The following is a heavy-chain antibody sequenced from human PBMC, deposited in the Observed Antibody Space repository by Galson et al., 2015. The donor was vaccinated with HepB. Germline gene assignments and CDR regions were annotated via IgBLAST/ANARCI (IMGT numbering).Heavy chain of an antibody. Sequence: SVKVSCKASGYTFTGYSMHWVRQAPGQGLEWMGWINPNSGGTNYAQKFQGRVTMTRDTSISTAYMELSRLRSDDTAVYYCARSPAWELLLSIAMEFDYWGQGTLVTVSS. CDR3: ARSPAWELLLSIAMEFDY. CDR2: INPNSGGT. J-gene: IGHJ4*02. D-gene: IGHD1-26*01. V-gene: IGHV1-2*02. CDR1: GYTFTGYS.